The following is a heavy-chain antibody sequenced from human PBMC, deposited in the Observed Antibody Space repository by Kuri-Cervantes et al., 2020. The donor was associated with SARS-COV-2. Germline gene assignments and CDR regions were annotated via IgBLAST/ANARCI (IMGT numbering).Heavy chain of an antibody. CDR1: GYTFTSYY. Sequence: ASVKVSCKASGYTFTSYYMHWVRQAPGQGLEWMGIINPSGGSTSYAQKFQGRVTMTRDTSTSTVYMEPSSLRSEDTAVYYCARAFGWADAFDIWGQGTMVTVSS. D-gene: IGHD3-10*01. CDR3: ARAFGWADAFDI. V-gene: IGHV1-46*01. CDR2: INPSGGST. J-gene: IGHJ3*02.